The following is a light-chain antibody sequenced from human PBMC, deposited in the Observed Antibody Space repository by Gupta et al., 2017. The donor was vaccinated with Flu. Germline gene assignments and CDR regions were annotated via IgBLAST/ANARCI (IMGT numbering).Light chain of an antibody. CDR1: QGISSY. Sequence: AIRITPTPSSLSASTGDRVTITCRASQGISSYLAWYQQKPGKAPKLLIYAASTLQSGVPSGFSGSGSGTDYTLTISCLQSEDYATYYCQQYYSYPPITFGRGTTVEIK. J-gene: IGKJ3*01. CDR3: QQYYSYPPIT. V-gene: IGKV1-8*01. CDR2: AAS.